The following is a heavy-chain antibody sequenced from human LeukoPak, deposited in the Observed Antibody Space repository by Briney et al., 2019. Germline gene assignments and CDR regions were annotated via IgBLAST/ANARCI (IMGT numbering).Heavy chain of an antibody. CDR2: IITIFGTA. J-gene: IGHJ4*02. V-gene: IGHV1-69*05. CDR3: AAGDRTTGTTNFDY. D-gene: IGHD1-1*01. Sequence: SVKVSCKASVGTFISYAISWVRQAPGQGLEWMGGIITIFGTANYAQKFQGRVTITTDESTSTAYMELSSLRSEDTAVYYCAAGDRTTGTTNFDYWGQGTLVTVSS. CDR1: VGTFISYA.